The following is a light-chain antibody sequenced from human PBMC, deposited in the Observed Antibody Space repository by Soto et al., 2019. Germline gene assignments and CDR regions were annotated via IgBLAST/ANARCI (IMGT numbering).Light chain of an antibody. J-gene: IGKJ1*01. CDR3: QQYNSYSPWT. CDR2: DAS. CDR1: QTISSW. Sequence: DIQMTQSPSTLSGPLRDRVTTTCRPSQTISSWLAWYQQKTGKAPKLLIYDASSLESGVPSRFSGSGSGTEFTLTISSLQPDDFATYYCQQYNSYSPWTFGQGTKVDIK. V-gene: IGKV1-5*01.